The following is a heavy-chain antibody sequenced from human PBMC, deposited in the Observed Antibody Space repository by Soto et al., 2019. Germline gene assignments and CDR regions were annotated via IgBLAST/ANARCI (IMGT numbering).Heavy chain of an antibody. CDR2: IYYSGST. CDR3: ASTIAAAGLYYYYYYMDV. CDR1: GGSISSSSYY. V-gene: IGHV4-39*01. D-gene: IGHD6-13*01. Sequence: SETLSLTCTVSGGSISSSSYYWGWIRQPPGKGLEWIGSIYYSGSTYYNPSLKSRVTISVDTSKNQFSLKLSSVTAADTAVYYCASTIAAAGLYYYYYYMDVWGKGTTVTVSS. J-gene: IGHJ6*03.